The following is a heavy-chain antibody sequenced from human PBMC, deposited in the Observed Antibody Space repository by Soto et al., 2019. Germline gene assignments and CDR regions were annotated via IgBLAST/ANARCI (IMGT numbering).Heavy chain of an antibody. D-gene: IGHD2-15*01. V-gene: IGHV1-8*02. J-gene: IGHJ6*02. Sequence: ASVKVSCKASGYTFTSYGIAWVRQAPGQGLEWMGWMNPNGGNTGYAQKFQGRVTMTRNTSISTAYMELSSLRSEDTAVYYCAREVSHRYCSGGSCHPQNYYYYGLDGRGQGTTVTVSS. CDR2: MNPNGGNT. CDR1: GYTFTSYG. CDR3: AREVSHRYCSGGSCHPQNYYYYGLDG.